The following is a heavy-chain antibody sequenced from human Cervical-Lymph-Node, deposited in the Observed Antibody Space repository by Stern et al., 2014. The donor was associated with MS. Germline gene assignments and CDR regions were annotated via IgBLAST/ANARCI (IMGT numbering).Heavy chain of an antibody. D-gene: IGHD6-19*01. CDR2: ISGGGDST. J-gene: IGHJ4*02. V-gene: IGHV3-23*04. Sequence: EVQLVEPGGGLVQPGGSLRLSCAASGFTFSSYAMNWVRQAPGKGLEWVSVISGGGDSTYYADSVKGRFTISRDNSKNTLSLQMNSLRAEDTAVYYCAKGRGIPVPGQFDFWGQGTLVTVSS. CDR3: AKGRGIPVPGQFDF. CDR1: GFTFSSYA.